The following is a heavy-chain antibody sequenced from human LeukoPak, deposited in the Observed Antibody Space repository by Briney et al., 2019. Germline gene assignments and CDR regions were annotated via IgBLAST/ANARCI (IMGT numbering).Heavy chain of an antibody. V-gene: IGHV1-69*06. CDR2: IIPIFGTA. J-gene: IGHJ5*02. CDR3: ARAGNWSDEGGNWFDP. D-gene: IGHD1-1*01. CDR1: GGTFSSYA. Sequence: SVKVSCKASGGTFSSYAISWVRQAPGQGLEWMGGIIPIFGTANYAQKFQGRVTITADKSTSTAYMELSSLRSEDTAVYYCARAGNWSDEGGNWFDPWGQGTLVTVSS.